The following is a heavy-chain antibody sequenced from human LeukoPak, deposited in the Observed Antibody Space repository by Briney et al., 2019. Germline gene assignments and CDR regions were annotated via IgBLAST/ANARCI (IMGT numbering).Heavy chain of an antibody. Sequence: SETLSLTCAVYGGSFSGYYWSWIRQPPGKGLEWIGEINHSGSTNYNPSLKSRVTISVDTSKNQFSLKLSSVTAADTAVYYCARVIYDSSGYYFDYWGQGTLVSVSS. V-gene: IGHV4-34*01. CDR2: INHSGST. D-gene: IGHD3-22*01. CDR1: GGSFSGYY. J-gene: IGHJ4*02. CDR3: ARVIYDSSGYYFDY.